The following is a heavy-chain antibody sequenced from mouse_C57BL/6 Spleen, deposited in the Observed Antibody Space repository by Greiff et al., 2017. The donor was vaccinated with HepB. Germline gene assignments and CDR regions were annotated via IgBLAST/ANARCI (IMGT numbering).Heavy chain of an antibody. Sequence: EVQLQESGPGLVKPSQSLSLTCSVTGYSITSGYYWNWIRQFPGNKLEWMGYISYDGSNNYNPSLKNRISITRDTSKNQFFLKLNSVTTEDTATYYCARADDGYLYFDYWGQGTTLTVSS. V-gene: IGHV3-6*01. D-gene: IGHD2-3*01. CDR3: ARADDGYLYFDY. J-gene: IGHJ2*01. CDR1: GYSITSGYY. CDR2: ISYDGSN.